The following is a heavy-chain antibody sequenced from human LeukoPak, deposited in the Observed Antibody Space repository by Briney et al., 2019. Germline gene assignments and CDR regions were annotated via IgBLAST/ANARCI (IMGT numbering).Heavy chain of an antibody. CDR3: ARDYGDYVETVDY. CDR1: GITFSNAW. CDR2: IKSKTDGGTT. V-gene: IGHV3-15*01. J-gene: IGHJ4*02. D-gene: IGHD4-17*01. Sequence: GGSLRLSCAASGITFSNAWMSWVRQAPGKRLEWVGRIKSKTDGGTTDYAAPVKGRFTISREDSKNTLYLQMNSLEIEDTAVYYCARDYGDYVETVDYWGQGTLVTVSS.